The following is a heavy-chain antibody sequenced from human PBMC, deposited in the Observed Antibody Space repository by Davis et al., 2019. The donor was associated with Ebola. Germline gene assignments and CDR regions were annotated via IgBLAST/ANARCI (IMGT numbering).Heavy chain of an antibody. V-gene: IGHV4-4*02. J-gene: IGHJ2*01. D-gene: IGHD2-15*01. CDR2: IYHSGST. CDR3: ARESRDIVVVVAANPGYFDL. Sequence: MPGGSLRLSCAVSGGSISSSNWWSWVRQPPGKGLEWIGEIYHSGSTNYNPSIKSRVTISVDKSKNQFSLKLSSVTAADTAVYYCARESRDIVVVVAANPGYFDLWGRGTLVTVSS. CDR1: GGSISSSNW.